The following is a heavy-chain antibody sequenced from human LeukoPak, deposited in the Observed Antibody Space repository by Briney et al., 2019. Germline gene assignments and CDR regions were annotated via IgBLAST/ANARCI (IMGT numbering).Heavy chain of an antibody. V-gene: IGHV1-2*02. CDR2: INPNSGGT. Sequence: ASVKVSCKASGDTFTGYYMHWVRQAPGQGLEWMGWINPNSGGTNYAQKFQGRVTMTRDTSISTAYMELSRLRSDDTAVYYCARRMMVRGVGYYGMDVWGQGTTVTVSS. CDR1: GDTFTGYY. D-gene: IGHD3-10*01. J-gene: IGHJ6*02. CDR3: ARRMMVRGVGYYGMDV.